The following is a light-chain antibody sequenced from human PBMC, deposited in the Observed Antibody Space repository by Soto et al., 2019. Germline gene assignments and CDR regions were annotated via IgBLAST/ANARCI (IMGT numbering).Light chain of an antibody. CDR1: QSVDSN. CDR3: QQHNDWPRT. Sequence: EVVMTQSPATLSVSPGESATLSCRASQSVDSNLAWYQQKPGQPPRLLLYATSTRATGIPARISGSGSGTEFTLTISSLQSEDSAVYYCQQHNDWPRTFGQGTKVEI. V-gene: IGKV3-15*01. CDR2: ATS. J-gene: IGKJ1*01.